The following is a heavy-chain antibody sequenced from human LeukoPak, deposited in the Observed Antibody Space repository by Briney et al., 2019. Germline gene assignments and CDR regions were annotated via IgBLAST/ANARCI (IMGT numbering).Heavy chain of an antibody. CDR1: GGTFSSYA. D-gene: IGHD3-22*01. Sequence: ASVKVSFKASGGTFSSYAISWVRQAPGQGLEWMGGIIPIFGTANYAQKFQGRVTITADESTSTAYMELSSLRSEDTAVYYCALPTYYYDSSRFQGLYYYYMDVWGKGTTVTISS. CDR2: IIPIFGTA. J-gene: IGHJ6*03. V-gene: IGHV1-69*13. CDR3: ALPTYYYDSSRFQGLYYYYMDV.